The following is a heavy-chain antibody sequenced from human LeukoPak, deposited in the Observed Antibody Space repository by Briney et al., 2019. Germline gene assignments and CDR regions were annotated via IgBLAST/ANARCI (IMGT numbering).Heavy chain of an antibody. CDR3: ARNFDMKGFDP. V-gene: IGHV1-2*02. CDR2: INSDSGLT. Sequence: GASVKVSFTASGYTFTGYYMNWVRQAPGQGLEWMGWINSDSGLTKYAQKFQGRVTMTRDTSITTVYMDLTRLTSDDTAVYYCARNFDMKGFDPWGQGTLVTVSS. CDR1: GYTFTGYY. D-gene: IGHD3-9*01. J-gene: IGHJ5*02.